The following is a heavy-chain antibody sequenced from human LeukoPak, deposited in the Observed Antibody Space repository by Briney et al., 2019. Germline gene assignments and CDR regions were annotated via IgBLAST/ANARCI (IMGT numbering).Heavy chain of an antibody. Sequence: SQTLSLTCTVSGDSMSIGGYYWSSSRQHPANGLGWNQSIYYGGSTYYIPSLKRRVTISVDTSKNQFSLKLSSVTAADTAVYSRARVRDGDYPHGPYFDYWGQGTLVTVSS. CDR2: IYYGGST. D-gene: IGHD4-17*01. J-gene: IGHJ4*02. CDR3: ARVRDGDYPHGPYFDY. V-gene: IGHV4-31*03. CDR1: GDSMSIGGYY.